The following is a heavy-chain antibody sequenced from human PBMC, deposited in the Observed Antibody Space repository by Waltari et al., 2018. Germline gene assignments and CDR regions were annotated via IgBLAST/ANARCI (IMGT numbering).Heavy chain of an antibody. CDR2: IYTSGST. Sequence: VQLQESAPGLVSPWEPLSLTCPAPGGSIVSTHWSWFRQPAGKGLEWMGRIYTSGSTNYNPSLKSRVTMSVDTSKNQFSLKLSSVTAADTAVYYCARDHSGYGEGLDYWGQGTLVTVSS. J-gene: IGHJ4*02. CDR3: ARDHSGYGEGLDY. V-gene: IGHV4-4*07. D-gene: IGHD5-12*01. CDR1: GGSIVSTH.